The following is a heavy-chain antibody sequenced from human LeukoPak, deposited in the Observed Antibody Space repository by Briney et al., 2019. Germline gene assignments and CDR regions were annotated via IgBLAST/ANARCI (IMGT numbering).Heavy chain of an antibody. CDR1: GFTFSSYG. J-gene: IGHJ6*03. CDR3: AKGSGYEARYYYYYMDV. V-gene: IGHV3-30*02. D-gene: IGHD5-12*01. CDR2: IRYDGSNK. Sequence: GGSLRLSCAASGFTFSSYGMHWVRQAPGKGLEWVAFIRYDGSNKYYADSVKGRFTISRDNSKNTLYLHVNSLRPEDTAVYYCAKGSGYEARYYYYYMDVWGKGTTVTISS.